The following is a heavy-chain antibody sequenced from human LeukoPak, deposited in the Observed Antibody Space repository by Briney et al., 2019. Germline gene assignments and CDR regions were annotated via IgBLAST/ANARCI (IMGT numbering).Heavy chain of an antibody. D-gene: IGHD6-13*01. Sequence: GGSLRLSCATSAFTFSSYWMHWVRQAPGKGLVWVSRISYDGGDPSYADSVKGRFTISRDNAKNTLYLQMNSLTAEDTAVYYCARGYSSRLYNWLDPWGQGTLVTVSS. CDR1: AFTFSSYW. J-gene: IGHJ5*02. V-gene: IGHV3-74*01. CDR3: ARGYSSRLYNWLDP. CDR2: ISYDGGDP.